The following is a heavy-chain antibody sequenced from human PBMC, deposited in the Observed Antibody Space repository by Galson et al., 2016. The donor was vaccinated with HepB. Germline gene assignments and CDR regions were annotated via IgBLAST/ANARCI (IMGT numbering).Heavy chain of an antibody. CDR1: GDSVSRNSAV. V-gene: IGHV6-1*01. D-gene: IGHD1-26*01. CDR3: AREVLGPGGYFDP. J-gene: IGHJ5*02. CDR2: TYYRSKWYNEYN. Sequence: CAISGDSVSRNSAVWNWIRKSPSRGLEWLGRTYYRSKWYNEYNEFAGSVKGRITIKPDTSKNQFSLQLNSVTPEDTAVYYCAREVLGPGGYFDPWGQGTLVTVSS.